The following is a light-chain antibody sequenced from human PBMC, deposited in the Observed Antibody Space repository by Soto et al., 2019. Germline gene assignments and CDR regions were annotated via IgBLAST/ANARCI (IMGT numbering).Light chain of an antibody. CDR3: QQYNNWPPIT. CDR1: RGIKSN. Sequence: VVLTQSPDTLSVSPGERATLSCRASRGIKSNVAWYQQRPGQAHRLLIYDAATRATGVPARFSGSGSGTEFTLTISSLQSEDFAVYYCQQYNNWPPITFGQGTRLEIK. CDR2: DAA. V-gene: IGKV3-15*01. J-gene: IGKJ5*01.